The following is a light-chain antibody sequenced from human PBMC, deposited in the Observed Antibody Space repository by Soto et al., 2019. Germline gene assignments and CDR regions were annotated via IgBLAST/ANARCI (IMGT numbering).Light chain of an antibody. CDR2: DAS. V-gene: IGKV3-20*01. CDR3: HQYAVSPLT. CDR1: QSVGRNY. J-gene: IGKJ4*01. Sequence: EIVLTQSPGTLSLSPGESATLSCRASQSVGRNYLAWFQHKPDQAPRLLIYDASNTATAVPDRFSGSGSGTDFTLSVTRLEPEDFAVYYCHQYAVSPLTFGGGTTVEIK.